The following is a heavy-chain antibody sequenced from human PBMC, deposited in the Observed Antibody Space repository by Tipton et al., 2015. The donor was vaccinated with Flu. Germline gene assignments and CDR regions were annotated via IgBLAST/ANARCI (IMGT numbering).Heavy chain of an antibody. D-gene: IGHD4-17*01. V-gene: IGHV4-4*07. Sequence: TLSLTCTVSGVSIDSYYWSWIRQPAGKGLEWIGRIYTSGSTNYNPSLKSRVTMSVDTSKNQFSLKLSSVTAADTAVYYCARGLYGDYGRGAPYYYYAMDVWGQGTPVTVSS. CDR2: IYTSGST. CDR3: ARGLYGDYGRGAPYYYYAMDV. CDR1: GVSIDSYY. J-gene: IGHJ6*02.